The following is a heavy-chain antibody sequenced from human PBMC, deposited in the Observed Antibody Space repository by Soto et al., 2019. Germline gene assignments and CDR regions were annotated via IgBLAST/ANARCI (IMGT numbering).Heavy chain of an antibody. Sequence: GGSLRLSCAASGFTFSSYAMSWVRQAPGKGLEWVSAISGSGGSTYYADSVKGRFTISRDNSKNTLYLQMNSLRAEDTAVYYCAEEVDYYGSGSSYYFDYWGQGTLVTVSS. J-gene: IGHJ4*02. D-gene: IGHD3-10*01. CDR2: ISGSGGST. V-gene: IGHV3-23*01. CDR3: AEEVDYYGSGSSYYFDY. CDR1: GFTFSSYA.